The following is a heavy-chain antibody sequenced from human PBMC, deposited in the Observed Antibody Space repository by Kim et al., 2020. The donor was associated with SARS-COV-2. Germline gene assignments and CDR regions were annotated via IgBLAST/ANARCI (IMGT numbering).Heavy chain of an antibody. CDR3: ARDHVFVVVPAAIPTYYYYGMDV. Sequence: GGSLRLSCAASGFTFSSYAMHWVRQAPGKGLEWVAVISYDGSNKYYADSVKGRFTISRDNSKNTLYLQMNSLRAEDTAVYYCARDHVFVVVPAAIPTYYYYGMDVWGQGTTVTVSS. CDR2: ISYDGSNK. V-gene: IGHV3-30*04. J-gene: IGHJ6*02. CDR1: GFTFSSYA. D-gene: IGHD2-2*01.